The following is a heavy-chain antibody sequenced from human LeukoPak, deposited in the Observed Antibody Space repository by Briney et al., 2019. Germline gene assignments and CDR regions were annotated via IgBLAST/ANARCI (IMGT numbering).Heavy chain of an antibody. CDR2: IGTAGDT. D-gene: IGHD1-26*01. CDR3: ARGLFSGSLDY. V-gene: IGHV3-13*01. Sequence: QPGGSLRLSCAASGFTLSSYDMHWVRHATGKGLEWVSAIGTAGDTYYPGSVKGRFTISRENAKNSLYLQMNSLRAGDTAVYYCARGLFSGSLDYWGQGTLVTVSS. J-gene: IGHJ4*02. CDR1: GFTLSSYD.